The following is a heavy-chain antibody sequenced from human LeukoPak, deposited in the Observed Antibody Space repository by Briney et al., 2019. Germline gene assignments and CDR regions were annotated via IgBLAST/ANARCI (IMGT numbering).Heavy chain of an antibody. CDR2: IYHSGST. CDR1: GGSISSSNW. D-gene: IGHD3-10*01. J-gene: IGHJ6*02. V-gene: IGHV4-4*02. Sequence: SETLSLTCAVSGGSISSSNWWSWVRQPPGKGLEWIGEIYHSGSTNYNPSLKSRVTISVDKSKNQFSLKLSSVTAADTAVYYCARASTMVRGVTKIYYYYYGMDVWGQGTTVTVSS. CDR3: ARASTMVRGVTKIYYYYYGMDV.